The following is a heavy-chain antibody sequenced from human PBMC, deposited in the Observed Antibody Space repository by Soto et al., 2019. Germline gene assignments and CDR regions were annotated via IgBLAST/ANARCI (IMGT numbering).Heavy chain of an antibody. V-gene: IGHV3-9*01. CDR3: AKEFDWNLDDTRAERGHMDV. Sequence: GGSLRLSCAASGFTFDDYAMHWVRQAPGKGLEWVSGISWNSGSIGYADSVKGRFTISRDNAKNSLYLQMNSLRAEDTALYYCAKEFDWNLDDTRAERGHMDVWGKGTTVTVSS. J-gene: IGHJ6*03. CDR1: GFTFDDYA. D-gene: IGHD1-1*01. CDR2: ISWNSGSI.